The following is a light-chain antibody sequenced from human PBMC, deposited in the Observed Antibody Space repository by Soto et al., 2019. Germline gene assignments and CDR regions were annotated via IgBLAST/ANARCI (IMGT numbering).Light chain of an antibody. CDR1: QGISSY. Sequence: IQLTQSPSSLSASVGDRVTISCRASQGISSYLAWYQQGPGKAPNLLIYGASTLQSGVPSRFSGSGSGTDFTLTISSLQPEDFATYYCQQLNSYPRAFGQGTKVEMK. J-gene: IGKJ1*01. CDR2: GAS. CDR3: QQLNSYPRA. V-gene: IGKV1-9*01.